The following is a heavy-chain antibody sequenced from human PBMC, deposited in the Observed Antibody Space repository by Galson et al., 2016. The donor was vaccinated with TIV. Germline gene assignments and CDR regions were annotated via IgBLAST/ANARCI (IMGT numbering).Heavy chain of an antibody. V-gene: IGHV4-4*02. Sequence: SETLSLTCTISNFPISSSNWWSWVRQPPGKGLEWIGEIFHSGSTWHNPSLKSRVTLSIDMAKRQFSLRLSSATAADTALYYCARRHQWLGGSFDIWGQGKMVTVSS. CDR2: IFHSGST. CDR1: NFPISSSNW. J-gene: IGHJ3*02. D-gene: IGHD6-19*01. CDR3: ARRHQWLGGSFDI.